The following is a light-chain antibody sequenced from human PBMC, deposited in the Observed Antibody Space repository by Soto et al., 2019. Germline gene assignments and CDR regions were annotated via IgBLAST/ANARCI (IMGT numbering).Light chain of an antibody. Sequence: QSVLTQPPSASETPGQRVTISCSGSSSNVVGHTVNWYQQLPGTAPKLLIYSNDQRPSGVPDRFSGSKSGASASLAISGLQSEDEADYYCAAWDDSLNSPVFGRGTKLTVL. J-gene: IGLJ3*02. CDR1: SSNVVGHT. CDR2: SND. CDR3: AAWDDSLNSPV. V-gene: IGLV1-44*01.